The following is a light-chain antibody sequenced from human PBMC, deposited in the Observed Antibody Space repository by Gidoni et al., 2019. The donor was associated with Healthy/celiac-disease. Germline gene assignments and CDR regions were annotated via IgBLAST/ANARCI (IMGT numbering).Light chain of an antibody. J-gene: IGKJ1*01. V-gene: IGKV3-15*01. Sequence: EIVMTQSPATLSVSPGERATLSCRASQSVSSNLAWYQQKPGQAPRLLIYGASTRATGIPARFRGSGSGTEFTLTIRSLQSEDFAVYYCQQYNNWPPVTVGQGTKVEIK. CDR1: QSVSSN. CDR2: GAS. CDR3: QQYNNWPPVT.